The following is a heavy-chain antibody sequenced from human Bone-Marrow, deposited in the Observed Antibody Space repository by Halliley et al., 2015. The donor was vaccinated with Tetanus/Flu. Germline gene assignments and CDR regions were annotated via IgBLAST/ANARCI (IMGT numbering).Heavy chain of an antibody. V-gene: IGHV3-53*01. D-gene: IGHD3-10*01. CDR2: IYAGGAT. CDR3: ARGGGRYYSPYD. Sequence: SLRLSCAVSGFTVNSNYLSWVRQAPGKGLEWVSSIYAGGATYFADSVRGRFIIPRDESKNTVYLQMNNLRVEDTAVYHCARGGGRYYSPYDWGQGTLVTVSS. CDR1: GFTVNSNY. J-gene: IGHJ4*02.